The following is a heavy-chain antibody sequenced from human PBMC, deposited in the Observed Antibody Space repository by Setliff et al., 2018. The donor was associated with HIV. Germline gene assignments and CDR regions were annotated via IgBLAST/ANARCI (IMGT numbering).Heavy chain of an antibody. CDR1: GGSFTGYY. D-gene: IGHD2-8*01. J-gene: IGHJ4*02. Sequence: PSETLSLTCAVYGGSFTGYYWSWIRQPPGKGLEWVGEINHSGNSNYNPSLRSRVTLSIDTSKKQFSLKLRSVTAADTAVYYCGRGPRGKGVIYYFDYWGQGNLVTVAS. V-gene: IGHV4-34*01. CDR2: INHSGNS. CDR3: GRGPRGKGVIYYFDY.